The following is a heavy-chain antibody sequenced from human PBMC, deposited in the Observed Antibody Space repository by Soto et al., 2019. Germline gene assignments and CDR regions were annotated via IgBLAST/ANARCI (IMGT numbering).Heavy chain of an antibody. Sequence: PSETLSLTCTVSGGSITSSYWSWIRRPPGKGLEWIAYIYDTGISGYTPSTSYNPSLKSRVTMSVDASKSQFSLKLTSVTAAEMAVYYCARGEDAFFYYGLDVWGQGITVTVSS. V-gene: IGHV4-59*01. CDR1: GGSITSSY. J-gene: IGHJ6*02. CDR3: ARGEDAFFYYGLDV. CDR2: IYDTGISGYTPST.